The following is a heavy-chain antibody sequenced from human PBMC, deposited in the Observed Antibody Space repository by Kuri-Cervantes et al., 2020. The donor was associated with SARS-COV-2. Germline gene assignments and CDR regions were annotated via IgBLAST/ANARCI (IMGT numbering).Heavy chain of an antibody. CDR1: GGSISSGSYY. CDR3: ARGRADI. Sequence: SETLSLTCTVSGGSISSGSYYWSWIRQPAGKGLEWIGRIYTSGSTNYNPSLKSRVTISVDTSKNQFSLKLGSVTAADTAVYYCARGRADIWGQGTMVTVSS. J-gene: IGHJ3*02. V-gene: IGHV4-61*02. CDR2: IYTSGST.